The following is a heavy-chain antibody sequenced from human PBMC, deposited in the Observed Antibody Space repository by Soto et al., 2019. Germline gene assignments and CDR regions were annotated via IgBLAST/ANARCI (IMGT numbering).Heavy chain of an antibody. CDR1: GGTFSNYA. CDR3: ARGIATGQLDP. D-gene: IGHD2-15*01. CDR2: IIPLTETP. Sequence: SVKVSCKASGGTFSNYAISWVRQAPGHGLEWVGGIIPLTETPVYAQTVQGRLTITADEITSTAYMDLSSLRSEDTAVYYCARGIATGQLDPWGQGTLVTVSS. J-gene: IGHJ5*02. V-gene: IGHV1-69*13.